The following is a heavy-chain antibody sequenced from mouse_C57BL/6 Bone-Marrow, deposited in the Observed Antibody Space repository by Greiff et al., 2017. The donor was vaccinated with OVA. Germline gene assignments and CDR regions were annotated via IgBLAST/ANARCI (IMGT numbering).Heavy chain of an antibody. D-gene: IGHD2-5*01. V-gene: IGHV1-81*01. CDR3: AREAAYYSNYVAY. CDR1: GYTFTSYG. CDR2: IYPRSGNT. Sequence: VQLQQSGAELARPGASVKLSCKASGYTFTSYGISWVKQRTGQGLEWIGEIYPRSGNTYYNEKFKGTATPPADKSSSTAYMELRSLTSEDSAVYFCAREAAYYSNYVAYWGQGTLVTVSA. J-gene: IGHJ3*01.